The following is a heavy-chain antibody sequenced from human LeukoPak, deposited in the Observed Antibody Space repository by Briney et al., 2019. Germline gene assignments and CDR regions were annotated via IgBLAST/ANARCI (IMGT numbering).Heavy chain of an antibody. CDR3: ASGPYDYVWGSYLHY. Sequence: ASVKVSCKASGDTFSSYAISWVRQAPGQGLEWMGGIIPIFGTANYAQKFQGRVTITADKSTSTAYMELSSLRSEDTAVYYCASGPYDYVWGSYLHYWGQGTLVTVSS. CDR1: GDTFSSYA. CDR2: IIPIFGTA. D-gene: IGHD3-16*02. J-gene: IGHJ4*02. V-gene: IGHV1-69*06.